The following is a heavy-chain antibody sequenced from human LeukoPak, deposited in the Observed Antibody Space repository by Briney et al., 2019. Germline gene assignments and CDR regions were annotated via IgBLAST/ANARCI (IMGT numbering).Heavy chain of an antibody. CDR3: ARGFETH. V-gene: IGHV4-39*01. CDR1: GGSISSSSYY. Sequence: SETLSLTCTVSGGSISSSSYYWGWIRQPPGKGLEWIGSIYYSGSTYYNPSLKSRVTISVDTSKNQFSLKLSSVTAADTAVYYCARGFETHWGQGTLVTVSS. CDR2: IYYSGST. J-gene: IGHJ4*02.